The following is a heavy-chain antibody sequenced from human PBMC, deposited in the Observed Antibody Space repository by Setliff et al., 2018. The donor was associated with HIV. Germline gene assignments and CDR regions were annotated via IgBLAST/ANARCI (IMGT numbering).Heavy chain of an antibody. CDR3: VREGGRITMVRGVPSGGLDV. Sequence: SETLSLTCTVSGGSISSGTYYWSWIRQPAEKGLEWIGRIYASGSTNYNPSLRSRVAISVHTSKNHFSLNLSSVTAADTAVYYCVREGGRITMVRGVPSGGLDVWGQGTTVTVSS. CDR2: IYASGST. CDR1: GGSISSGTYY. J-gene: IGHJ6*02. V-gene: IGHV4-61*02. D-gene: IGHD3-10*01.